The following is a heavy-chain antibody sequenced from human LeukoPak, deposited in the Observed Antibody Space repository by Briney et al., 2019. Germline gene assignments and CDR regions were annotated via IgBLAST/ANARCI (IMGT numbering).Heavy chain of an antibody. J-gene: IGHJ4*02. V-gene: IGHV3-7*01. CDR1: GFTFSSYW. Sequence: GGSPRLSCAASGFTFSSYWMSWVRQAPGKGLEWVANIKEDGTEKFYVDSVKGRFTISRDNAKNSLYLQINSLRAEDTAVYYCARDQFSGYYDYWGQGTLVTVSS. CDR2: IKEDGTEK. D-gene: IGHD3-22*01. CDR3: ARDQFSGYYDY.